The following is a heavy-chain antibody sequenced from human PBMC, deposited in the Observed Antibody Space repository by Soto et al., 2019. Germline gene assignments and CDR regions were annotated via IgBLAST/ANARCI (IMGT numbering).Heavy chain of an antibody. Sequence: PXGSLRLTCAASGVTFSSYGNHWVRQAPGKGLEWVAVIYYDGSNKCYADSVKGRFTISRDNSKNTLYLQMNSLRAEDTAVYYCARGDSGYDHFDYWGQGTLVTVSS. J-gene: IGHJ4*02. CDR2: IYYDGSNK. CDR1: GVTFSSYG. CDR3: ARGDSGYDHFDY. V-gene: IGHV3-30-3*01. D-gene: IGHD5-12*01.